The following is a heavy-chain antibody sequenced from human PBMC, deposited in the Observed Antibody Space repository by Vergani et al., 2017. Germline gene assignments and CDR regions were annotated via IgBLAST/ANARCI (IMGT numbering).Heavy chain of an antibody. Sequence: EKQLVQSGSETKKPGESLKISCQAFGYIFSNFWIGWVRQRPGRGLEWMGIIYPGDSEVKSNPTFRGQVIFSVDTSVNTAYLQWRSLQASDTATYFCAIGGHGSENGGALQLWGQGTNITVSS. CDR3: AIGGHGSENGGALQL. V-gene: IGHV5-51*01. J-gene: IGHJ3*01. CDR1: GYIFSNFW. D-gene: IGHD3-10*01. CDR2: IYPGDSEV.